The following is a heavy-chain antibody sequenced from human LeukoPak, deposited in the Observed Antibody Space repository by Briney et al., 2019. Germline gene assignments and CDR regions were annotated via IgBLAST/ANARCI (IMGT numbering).Heavy chain of an antibody. V-gene: IGHV3-21*01. J-gene: IGHJ3*02. D-gene: IGHD1-26*01. CDR1: GFTFSTYN. CDR2: ISSSSNYI. CDR3: ARDVGASALDAFDI. Sequence: GGSLRLSCAASGFTFSTYNMNWVRQAPGKGLEWVSSISSSSNYIYYADSVKGRFTISRDNDKNSLYLQMNSLRAEDTDVYYCARDVGASALDAFDIWGQGTMVTVSS.